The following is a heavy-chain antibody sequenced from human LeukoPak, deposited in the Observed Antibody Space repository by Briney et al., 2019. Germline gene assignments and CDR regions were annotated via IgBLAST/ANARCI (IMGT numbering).Heavy chain of an antibody. V-gene: IGHV1-18*01. D-gene: IGHD3-10*01. CDR3: ARVPLIWFGELCYFDY. Sequence: ASVKVSCKASGYTFTSYGISWVRQAPGQGLEWMGWISAYNGNTNYARKLQGRVTMTTDTSTSTAYMELRSLRSDDTAVYYCARVPLIWFGELCYFDYWGQGTLVTVSS. CDR2: ISAYNGNT. CDR1: GYTFTSYG. J-gene: IGHJ4*02.